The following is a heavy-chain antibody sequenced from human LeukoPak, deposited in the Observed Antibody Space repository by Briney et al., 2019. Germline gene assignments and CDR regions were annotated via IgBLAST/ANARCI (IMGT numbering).Heavy chain of an antibody. J-gene: IGHJ4*02. D-gene: IGHD3-3*01. V-gene: IGHV3-23*01. CDR1: GFTFSSYT. CDR2: ITGSGGST. CDR3: AKDLEFGDGDVLFDY. Sequence: GGSLRLSCAASGFTFSSYTMSWVRQAPGKGLEWVSAITGSGGSTYYADSVKGRFTISRDNSKNTLYLQMNSLRAEDTAEYYCAKDLEFGDGDVLFDYWGQGTLVTVSS.